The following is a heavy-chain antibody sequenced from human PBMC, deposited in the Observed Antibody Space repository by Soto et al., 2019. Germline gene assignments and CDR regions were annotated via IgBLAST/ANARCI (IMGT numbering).Heavy chain of an antibody. CDR2: IIPIFGTA. J-gene: IGHJ5*02. V-gene: IGHV1-69*13. Sequence: GGSVQVCFQASGGPFSSYSINCVRQAPGQGLEWMGEIIPIFGTANYAQKFQGRVTITADESTSTAYMELSSLRSEDTAVYYCARDIADRIDWFDPWGQGTMVTVSS. CDR3: ARDIADRIDWFDP. D-gene: IGHD6-6*01. CDR1: GGPFSSYS.